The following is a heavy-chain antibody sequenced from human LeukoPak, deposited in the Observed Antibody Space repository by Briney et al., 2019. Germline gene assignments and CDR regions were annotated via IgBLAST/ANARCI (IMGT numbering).Heavy chain of an antibody. D-gene: IGHD6-6*01. CDR1: GYTFTSYC. V-gene: IGHV1-18*01. CDR2: IRVYNGNT. Sequence: ASVKVSCKASGYTFTSYCINWVRQAPGQGLEWMGWIRVYNGNTNYAQKLQGRVTMTTDTSTSTAYMELRSLRSDDTAVYYCARGSSTTPRKYYMDVWGKGTTVTVSS. CDR3: ARGSSTTPRKYYMDV. J-gene: IGHJ6*03.